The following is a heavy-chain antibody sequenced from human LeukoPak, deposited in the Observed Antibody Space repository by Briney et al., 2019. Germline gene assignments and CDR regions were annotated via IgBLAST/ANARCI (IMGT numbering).Heavy chain of an antibody. Sequence: SETLSLTCTVSGGSISSSSYYWGWIRQPPGKGLEWIGSIYYSGSTYYNPSLKSRVTISVDTSKNQFSLKLSSVTAADTAVYYCAPEPPPNQDYGDYVPYWGQGTLVTVSS. CDR2: IYYSGST. V-gene: IGHV4-39*07. CDR1: GGSISSSSYY. CDR3: APEPPPNQDYGDYVPY. J-gene: IGHJ4*02. D-gene: IGHD4-17*01.